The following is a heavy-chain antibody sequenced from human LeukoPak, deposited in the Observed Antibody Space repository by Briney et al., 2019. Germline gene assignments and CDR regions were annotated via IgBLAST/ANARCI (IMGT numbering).Heavy chain of an antibody. J-gene: IGHJ4*02. CDR3: TTDYYDNSGPPDY. D-gene: IGHD3-22*01. CDR2: IKSKTDGGTT. CDR1: GFTFSNAW. Sequence: GGSLRLSCAATGFTFSNAWMSWVRQAPGKGLEWVGRIKSKTDGGTTDNAAPVKGRFTISRDDSKNTLYLQMNSLKTEDTAMYYCTTDYYDNSGPPDYWGQGTLVTVSS. V-gene: IGHV3-15*01.